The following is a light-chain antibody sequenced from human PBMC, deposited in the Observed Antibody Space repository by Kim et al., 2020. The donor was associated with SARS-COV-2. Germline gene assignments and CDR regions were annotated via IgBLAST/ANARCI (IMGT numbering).Light chain of an antibody. CDR2: GNTGN. V-gene: IGLV1-40*01. J-gene: IGLJ1*01. CDR1: SSNIGAGYD. Sequence: QSVLTQPPSVSGAPGQRVTISCTGSSSNIGAGYDVHWYQQLPGAAPRLLLYGNTGNNRPSGVPDRFSGSRSGTSASLAITGLQAEDEADYYCHSFDDSLSVFGTGTTVTVL. CDR3: HSFDDSLSV.